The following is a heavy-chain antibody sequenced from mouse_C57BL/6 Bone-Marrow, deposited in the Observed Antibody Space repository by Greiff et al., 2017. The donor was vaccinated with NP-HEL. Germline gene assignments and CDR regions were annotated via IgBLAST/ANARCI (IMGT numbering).Heavy chain of an antibody. J-gene: IGHJ3*01. CDR1: GFTFSSYG. D-gene: IGHD3-2*02. Sequence: EVMLVESGGDLVKPGGSLKLSCAASGFTFSSYGMSWVRQTPDKRLEWVATISSGGSYTYYPDSVKGRFTISRDNAKNTLYLQMSSLKSEDTAMYYCASLDSSGSPFAYWGQGTLVTVSA. CDR2: ISSGGSYT. CDR3: ASLDSSGSPFAY. V-gene: IGHV5-6*01.